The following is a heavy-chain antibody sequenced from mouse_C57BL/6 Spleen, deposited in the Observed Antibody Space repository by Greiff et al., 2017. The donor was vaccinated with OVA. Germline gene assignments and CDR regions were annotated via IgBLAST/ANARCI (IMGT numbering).Heavy chain of an antibody. V-gene: IGHV3-6*01. J-gene: IGHJ1*03. Sequence: DVKLQESGPGLVKPSQSLSLTCSVTGYSITSVYYWTWIRPFPGNKLEWMGYISYDGSNNYNPSLKNRISITRDTSKNQFFLKLNSVTTEDTATYYCASDGYYKYFDVWGTGTTVTVSS. CDR2: ISYDGSN. CDR3: ASDGYYKYFDV. D-gene: IGHD2-3*01. CDR1: GYSITSVYY.